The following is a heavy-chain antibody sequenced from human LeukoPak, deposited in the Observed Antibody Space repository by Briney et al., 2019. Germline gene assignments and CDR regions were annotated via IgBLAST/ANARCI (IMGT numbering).Heavy chain of an antibody. CDR3: ARAPERWYSYGSYTYYYMDV. D-gene: IGHD5-18*01. V-gene: IGHV4-4*07. CDR1: GGSISSYY. Sequence: PSETLSLTCTVSGGSISSYYWSWIRQPPGKGLEWIGRIYTSGSTNYNPSLKSRVIMSVDTSKNQFSLKLSSVTAADTTVYYCARAPERWYSYGSYTYYYMDVWGKGTTVTVSS. CDR2: IYTSGST. J-gene: IGHJ6*03.